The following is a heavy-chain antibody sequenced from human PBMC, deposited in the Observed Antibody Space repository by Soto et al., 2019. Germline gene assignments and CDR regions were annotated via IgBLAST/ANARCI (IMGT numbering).Heavy chain of an antibody. CDR3: AHYCSGGSCYSEWFDP. CDR2: IIPIFGTA. J-gene: IGHJ5*02. D-gene: IGHD2-15*01. CDR1: GGTFSSYA. V-gene: IGHV1-69*01. Sequence: QVQLVQSGAEVKKPGSSVKVSCKASGGTFSSYASSWVRQAPGQGLEWMGGIIPIFGTANYAQKFQGRVTITADESTSTAYMELSSLRSEDTAVYYCAHYCSGGSCYSEWFDPWGQGTLVTVSS.